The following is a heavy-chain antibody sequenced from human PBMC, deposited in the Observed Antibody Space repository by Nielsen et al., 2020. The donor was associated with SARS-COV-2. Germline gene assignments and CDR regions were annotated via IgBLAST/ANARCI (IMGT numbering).Heavy chain of an antibody. CDR3: ARDFVYDYVWGSYRYYYYYGMDV. V-gene: IGHV3-48*03. CDR1: GFTLSSYE. J-gene: IGHJ6*02. D-gene: IGHD3-16*02. Sequence: GESLKISCAASGFTLSSYEMNWVRQAPGKGLEWVSYISSSGSTIYYADSVKGRFTISRDNAKNSLYLQMNSLRAEDTAVYYCARDFVYDYVWGSYRYYYYYGMDVWGQGTTVTVSS. CDR2: ISSSGSTI.